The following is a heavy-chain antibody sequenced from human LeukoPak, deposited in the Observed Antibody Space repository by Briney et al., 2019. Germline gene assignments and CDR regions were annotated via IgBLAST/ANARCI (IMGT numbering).Heavy chain of an antibody. CDR1: GFTFSSHW. CDR2: IKEDGSVK. Sequence: TGGSLRLSCAGSGFTFSSHWMSWLRQAPGKGLEWVANIKEDGSVKNYGDSVKGRFTVSRDNAKNSLYLQMNSLRVEDTAVYYCASNNDWSFDYGGQGTLVTVSS. D-gene: IGHD3-9*01. V-gene: IGHV3-7*05. CDR3: ASNNDWSFDY. J-gene: IGHJ4*02.